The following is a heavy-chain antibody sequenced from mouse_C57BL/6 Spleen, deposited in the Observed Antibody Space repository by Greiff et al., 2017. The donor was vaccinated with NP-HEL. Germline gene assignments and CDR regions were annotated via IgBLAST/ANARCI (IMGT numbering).Heavy chain of an antibody. D-gene: IGHD3-2*02. CDR1: GYTFTSYG. CDR2: IYPRSGNT. V-gene: IGHV1-81*01. Sequence: VKLMESGAELARPGASVKLSCKASGYTFTSYGISWVKQRTGQGLEWIGEIYPRSGNTYYNEKFKGKATLTADKSSSTAYMELRSLTSEDSAVYFCARQTAQATPFAYWGQGTLVTVSA. J-gene: IGHJ3*01. CDR3: ARQTAQATPFAY.